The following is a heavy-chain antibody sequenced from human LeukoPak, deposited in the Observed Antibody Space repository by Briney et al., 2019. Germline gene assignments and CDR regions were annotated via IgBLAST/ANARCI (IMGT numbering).Heavy chain of an antibody. CDR2: ISSSGSTI. J-gene: IGHJ4*02. CDR1: GFTFSDYY. V-gene: IGHV3-11*01. Sequence: GGSLRLSCAASGFTFSDYYMSWVRQAPGKGLEWVSYISSSGSTIYYADSVKGRFTISRDNAKNSLYLQMNGLRAEDTAVYYCARDPYGDYYFDYWGQGTLVTVSS. CDR3: ARDPYGDYYFDY. D-gene: IGHD4-17*01.